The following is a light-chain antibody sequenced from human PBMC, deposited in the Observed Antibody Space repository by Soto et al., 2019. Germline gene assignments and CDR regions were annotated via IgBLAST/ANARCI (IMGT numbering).Light chain of an antibody. CDR3: AAWDDSLSGSFV. J-gene: IGLJ1*01. Sequence: QSARTQPPSASGTPGQRVTISCSGSSSNIGSNYVYWYQQLPGTAPKPLIYRNNQRPSGVPDRFSGSKSGTSASLAISGLRSEDEADYYCAAWDDSLSGSFVFGTGTKVTVL. CDR2: RNN. CDR1: SSNIGSNY. V-gene: IGLV1-47*01.